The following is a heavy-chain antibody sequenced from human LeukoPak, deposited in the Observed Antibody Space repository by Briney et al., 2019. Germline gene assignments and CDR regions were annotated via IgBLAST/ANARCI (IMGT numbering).Heavy chain of an antibody. CDR2: ISSSTSTI. V-gene: IGHV3-48*01. CDR3: ARSGTYAYFDY. J-gene: IGHJ4*02. D-gene: IGHD1-26*01. CDR1: GFTFSSYW. Sequence: GGSLRLSCAASGFTFSSYWMSWVRQAPGKGLEWVSYISSSTSTIYYLDSGKDRFTISRDNVRNSLYLQMNSLRAEDTAVYYCARSGTYAYFDYWGQGTLVTVSA.